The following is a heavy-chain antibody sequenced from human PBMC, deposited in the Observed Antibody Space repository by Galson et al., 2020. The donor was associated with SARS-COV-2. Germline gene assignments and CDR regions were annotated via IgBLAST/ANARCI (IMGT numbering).Heavy chain of an antibody. V-gene: IGHV3-30-3*01. J-gene: IGHJ6*02. CDR2: ISYDGSNK. CDR3: ARSSSGSYYYGMDV. CDR1: GFTFSSYA. Sequence: GGSLRLSCAASGFTFSSYAMHWVRQAPGKGLEWEAVISYDGSNKYYADSVTGRFTISRDNSKNTLYLQMSSLRAEDTAVYYCARSSSGSYYYGMDVWGQGTTVTVSS. D-gene: IGHD3-10*01.